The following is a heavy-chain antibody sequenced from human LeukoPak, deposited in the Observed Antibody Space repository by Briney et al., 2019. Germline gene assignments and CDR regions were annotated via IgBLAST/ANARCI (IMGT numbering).Heavy chain of an antibody. D-gene: IGHD1-26*01. J-gene: IGHJ4*02. CDR3: ARPSVGASHFDY. CDR1: GYTFTNYG. Sequence: GASVKVSCKASGYTFTNYGINWLRQAPGQGLEWMGWISAYNGNTNYAQRLQGRVTMTTDTSTSTAYMELRSLRSDDTAVYYCARPSVGASHFDYWGQGTLVTVSS. V-gene: IGHV1-18*01. CDR2: ISAYNGNT.